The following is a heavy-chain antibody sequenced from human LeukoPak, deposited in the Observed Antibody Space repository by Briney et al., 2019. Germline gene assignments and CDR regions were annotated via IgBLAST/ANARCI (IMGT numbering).Heavy chain of an antibody. J-gene: IGHJ4*02. D-gene: IGHD6-13*01. V-gene: IGHV4-59*12. Sequence: SETLSLTCTVSGGSISSYYWSWTRQPPGKGLEWIGYIYYSGSTYYNPSLKSRVTISVDTSKNQFSLKLSSVTAADTAVYYCARTDSSSWYGSRGDFDYWAREPWSPSPQ. CDR2: IYYSGST. CDR3: ARTDSSSWYGSRGDFDY. CDR1: GGSISSYY.